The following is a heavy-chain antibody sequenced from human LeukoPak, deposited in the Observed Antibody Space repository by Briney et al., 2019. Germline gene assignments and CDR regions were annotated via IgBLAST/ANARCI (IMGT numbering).Heavy chain of an antibody. CDR3: ARGALRTRYSFNY. CDR1: GYTFTGYY. V-gene: IGHV1-2*02. J-gene: IGHJ4*02. Sequence: GASVKVSCKASGYTFTGYYMHWVRQAPGQGLEWMGWINPNSGGTYYAQKFQGRVTMTSDTSISTAYMELSSLRSEDTAVYYCARGALRTRYSFNYWGQGTLVTVSS. D-gene: IGHD5-18*01. CDR2: INPNSGGT.